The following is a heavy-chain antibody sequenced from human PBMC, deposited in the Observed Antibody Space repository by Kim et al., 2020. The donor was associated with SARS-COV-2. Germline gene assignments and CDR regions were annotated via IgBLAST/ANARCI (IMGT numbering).Heavy chain of an antibody. V-gene: IGHV4-38-2*02. D-gene: IGHD6-19*01. J-gene: IGHJ4*02. Sequence: SETLSLTCTVSGYSISSGYYWGWIRQPPGKGLEWIGSIYHSGSTYYNPSLKSRVTISVDTSKNQFSLKLSSVTAADTAVYYCARVGRLRRSGWYYFDYWGQGTLVTVSS. CDR3: ARVGRLRRSGWYYFDY. CDR2: IYHSGST. CDR1: GYSISSGYY.